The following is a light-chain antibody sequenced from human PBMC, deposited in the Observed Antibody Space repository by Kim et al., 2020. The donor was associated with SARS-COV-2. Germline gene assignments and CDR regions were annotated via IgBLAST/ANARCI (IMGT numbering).Light chain of an antibody. J-gene: IGKJ1*01. Sequence: GDRVTITCRASQDISNYLAWFQHKPGKAPKILIYAASALHSDVPSRFSGSGSGTDFTLTISNLQPEDVATFYCQTYNSAPWTFGQGTKL. CDR3: QTYNSAPWT. CDR2: AAS. CDR1: QDISNY. V-gene: IGKV1-27*01.